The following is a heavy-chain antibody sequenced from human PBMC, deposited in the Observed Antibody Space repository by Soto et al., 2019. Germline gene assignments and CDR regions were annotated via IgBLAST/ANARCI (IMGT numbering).Heavy chain of an antibody. J-gene: IGHJ4*02. CDR3: ANPIQLWFHGGGDIY. Sequence: EVQLLESGGGLVQPGGSLRLSCAASGFTFSSYAMSWVRQAPGKGLEWVSAISGSGGSTYYADSVKGRFTISRDNSMNTLYLQMNSLRAEDTAVYYCANPIQLWFHGGGDIYWGQGTLVTVSS. V-gene: IGHV3-23*01. CDR2: ISGSGGST. D-gene: IGHD5-18*01. CDR1: GFTFSSYA.